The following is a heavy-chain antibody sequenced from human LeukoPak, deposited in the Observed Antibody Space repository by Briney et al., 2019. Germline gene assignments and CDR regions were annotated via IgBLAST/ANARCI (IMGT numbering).Heavy chain of an antibody. CDR3: ARDIVSGSGSLDY. CDR1: RFSFSNYW. Sequence: GGSLRLSCAASRFSFSNYWMHWVRQAPGKGLVWVSRVKSDGSNPSYAASVKGRFTISRDNAENMLYLQMNTLGAEDTAVYYCARDIVSGSGSLDYWGQGTLVTVSS. CDR2: VKSDGSNP. V-gene: IGHV3-74*01. D-gene: IGHD3-10*01. J-gene: IGHJ4*02.